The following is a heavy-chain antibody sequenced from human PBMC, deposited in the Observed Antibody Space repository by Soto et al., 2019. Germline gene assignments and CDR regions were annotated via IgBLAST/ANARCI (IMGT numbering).Heavy chain of an antibody. D-gene: IGHD2-15*01. Sequence: QLQLQVSGPGLVKPSETLSLTCTVSGGSISSSSYYWGWIRQPPGKGLEWIGSIYYSGSTYYNPSLKSRVTISVDTSKNQFSLKLSSVTAADTAVYYCARPSEDRYYYYGMDVWGQGTTVTVSS. CDR1: GGSISSSSYY. CDR2: IYYSGST. CDR3: ARPSEDRYYYYGMDV. V-gene: IGHV4-39*01. J-gene: IGHJ6*02.